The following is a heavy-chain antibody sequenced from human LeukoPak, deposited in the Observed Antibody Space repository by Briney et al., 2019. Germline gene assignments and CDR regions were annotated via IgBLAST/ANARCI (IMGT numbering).Heavy chain of an antibody. CDR3: ATWHSSGYPPVGAFDI. D-gene: IGHD3-22*01. Sequence: SETLSLTCTVSAGSISSYYWRWIRQPPGKGLEWIGYIYYSGSTNYNPSLKSRVTISVDTSKNQFSLKLSSVTAADTAVYYCATWHSSGYPPVGAFDIWGQGTMVTVSS. CDR1: AGSISSYY. J-gene: IGHJ3*02. V-gene: IGHV4-59*01. CDR2: IYYSGST.